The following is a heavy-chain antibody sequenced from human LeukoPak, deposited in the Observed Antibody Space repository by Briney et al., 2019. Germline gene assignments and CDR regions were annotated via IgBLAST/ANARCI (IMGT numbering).Heavy chain of an antibody. J-gene: IGHJ4*02. Sequence: GGSLRLSCAGSGFTFSSYTVHWVRQAPGRGLEFVSAISHNGAYTYYANSVKGRFTISRDNSRNALYLQMGSLRVEDMAVYYCARDPTYYLRYGYFDSWGQGTLVTVSS. D-gene: IGHD1-26*01. CDR1: GFTFSSYT. CDR2: ISHNGAYT. V-gene: IGHV3-64*01. CDR3: ARDPTYYLRYGYFDS.